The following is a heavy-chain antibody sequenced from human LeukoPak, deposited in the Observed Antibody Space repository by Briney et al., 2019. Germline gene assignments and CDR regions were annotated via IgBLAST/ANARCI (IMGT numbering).Heavy chain of an antibody. CDR2: INSDLSSI. V-gene: IGHV3-74*01. J-gene: IGHJ5*02. CDR1: GFTFSSYW. D-gene: IGHD2-21*01. CDR3: VRAYHPGGWFDP. Sequence: PGGSLRLSCAASGFTFSSYWMYWVRQAPGKGLMWVSRINSDLSSISYADSVKGRFTISRDNAKNSLYLQMNSLTAEDTAVYYCVRAYHPGGWFDPWGQGTLVTVSS.